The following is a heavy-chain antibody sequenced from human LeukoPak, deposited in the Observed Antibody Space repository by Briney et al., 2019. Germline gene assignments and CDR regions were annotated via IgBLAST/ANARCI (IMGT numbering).Heavy chain of an antibody. Sequence: GGSLRLSCAASGFTFSSYAMHWVRQAPGKGLEYVSAISNNGLSTYYADSVKGRFTISRDNSKNTLYLQMGGLRAEDMAVYYCARVAKSVSYDYWSQGTLVTVSS. CDR1: GFTFSSYA. V-gene: IGHV3-64*02. J-gene: IGHJ4*02. CDR3: ARVAKSVSYDY. D-gene: IGHD1-26*01. CDR2: ISNNGLST.